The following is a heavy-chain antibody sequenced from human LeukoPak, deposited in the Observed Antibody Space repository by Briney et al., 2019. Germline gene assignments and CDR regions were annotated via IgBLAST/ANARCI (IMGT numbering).Heavy chain of an antibody. CDR2: ISGSGGAA. CDR1: GFTFSNAW. CDR3: AKGYSGSGTYYTPFDY. D-gene: IGHD3-10*01. V-gene: IGHV3-23*01. Sequence: GGSLRLSCAASGFTFSNAWMSWVRQAPGKGLESVAGISGSGGAAYHAGSVEGRFTISRDNSKNTLFLQMNSLRAEDTAVYYCAKGYSGSGTYYTPFDYWGQGTLVTVSA. J-gene: IGHJ4*02.